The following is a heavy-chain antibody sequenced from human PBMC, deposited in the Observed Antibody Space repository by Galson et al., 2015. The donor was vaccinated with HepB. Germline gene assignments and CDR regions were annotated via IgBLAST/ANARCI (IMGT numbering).Heavy chain of an antibody. J-gene: IGHJ4*02. CDR2: IGGSGGNT. Sequence: SLRLSCAASGFTLSSFGMSWVRQAPGKGLEWVSSIGGSGGNTYYADSVKGRFTISRDSSNNTLFLQMNSLRAEDTAIYYCAKVGLDDWGQGTLVTASS. V-gene: IGHV3-23*01. CDR1: GFTLSSFG. CDR3: AKVGLDD.